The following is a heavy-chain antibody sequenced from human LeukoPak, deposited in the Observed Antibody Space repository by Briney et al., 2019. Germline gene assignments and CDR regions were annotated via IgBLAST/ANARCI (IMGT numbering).Heavy chain of an antibody. J-gene: IGHJ4*02. CDR3: ARVALRSYFDY. CDR1: GGSFSGYY. Sequence: SETLPLTCAVYGGSFSGYYWSWIRQPPGKGLEWIGEINHSGSTNYNPSLKSRVTISVDTSKNQFSLKLSSVTAADTAVYYCARVALRSYFDYWGQGTLVTVSS. CDR2: INHSGST. V-gene: IGHV4-34*01. D-gene: IGHD4-17*01.